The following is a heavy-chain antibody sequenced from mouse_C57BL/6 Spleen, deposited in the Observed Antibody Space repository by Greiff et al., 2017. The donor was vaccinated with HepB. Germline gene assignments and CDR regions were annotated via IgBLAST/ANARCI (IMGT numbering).Heavy chain of an antibody. CDR3: ARSEGTTVVAAYYAMDY. V-gene: IGHV1-26*01. J-gene: IGHJ4*01. Sequence: EVQLQQSGPELVKPGASVKISCKASGYTFTDYYMNWVKQSHGKSLEWIGDINPNNGGTSYNQKFKGKATLTVDKSSSTAYMELRSLTSEDSAVYYCARSEGTTVVAAYYAMDYWGQGTSVTVSS. D-gene: IGHD1-1*01. CDR2: INPNNGGT. CDR1: GYTFTDYY.